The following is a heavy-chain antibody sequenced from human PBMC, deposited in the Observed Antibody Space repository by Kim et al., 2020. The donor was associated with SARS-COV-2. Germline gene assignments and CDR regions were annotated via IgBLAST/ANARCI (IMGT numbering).Heavy chain of an antibody. CDR2: DGKIT. D-gene: IGHD5-12*01. V-gene: IGHV3-74*01. Sequence: DGKITTYAGSVKGRFTISRDNAKNTLYLQMNRLGAEDTAVYYCVASLGDYWGQGTLVAVSS. J-gene: IGHJ4*02. CDR3: VASLGDY.